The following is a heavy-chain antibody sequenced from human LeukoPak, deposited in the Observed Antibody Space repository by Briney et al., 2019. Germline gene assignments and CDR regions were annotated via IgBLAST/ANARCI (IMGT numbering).Heavy chain of an antibody. J-gene: IGHJ4*02. CDR2: ISSGGSSI. D-gene: IGHD6-13*01. Sequence: GGSLRLSCAVSGFTFSDYHMSWIRQAPEKGLEWVSYISSGGSSISHADSVKGRFTISRDNAENSLYLQMNSLRAEDTAVYYCARRPAAGRCFDYWGQGTLVTVSS. CDR3: ARRPAAGRCFDY. CDR1: GFTFSDYH. V-gene: IGHV3-11*01.